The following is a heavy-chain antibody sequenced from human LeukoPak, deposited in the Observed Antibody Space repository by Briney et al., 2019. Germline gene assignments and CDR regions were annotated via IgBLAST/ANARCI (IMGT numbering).Heavy chain of an antibody. CDR3: ARDSSEYYYDSSGYYAHFDY. CDR2: IYTSGST. Sequence: PSETLSLTCTVSGGSISSYYWSWIRRPAGKGLEWIGRIYTSGSTNYNPSLKSRVTMSVDTSKNQFSLKLSSVTAADTAVYYCARDSSEYYYDSSGYYAHFDYWGQGTLVTVSS. V-gene: IGHV4-4*07. CDR1: GGSISSYY. D-gene: IGHD3-22*01. J-gene: IGHJ4*02.